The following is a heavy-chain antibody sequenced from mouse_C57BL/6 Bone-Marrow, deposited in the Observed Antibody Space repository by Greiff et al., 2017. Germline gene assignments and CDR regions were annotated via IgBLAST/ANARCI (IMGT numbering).Heavy chain of an antibody. CDR1: GFSFNTSA. D-gene: IGHD1-1*01. V-gene: IGHV10-1*01. CDR3: PYYGSSDPFAY. CDR2: MSSKSNNYAT. Sequence: EVKLVESGGGLVQPKGSLKLSCAASGFSFNTSAMNWVRQAPGKGLEWVARMSSKSNNYATYYADSVKDRFTISRDDSESMLYLQMNNLKTEDTAMYYCPYYGSSDPFAYWGQGTLVTVSA. J-gene: IGHJ3*01.